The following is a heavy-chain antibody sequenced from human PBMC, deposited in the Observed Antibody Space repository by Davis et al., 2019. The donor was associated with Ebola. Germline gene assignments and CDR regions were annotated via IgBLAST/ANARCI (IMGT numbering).Heavy chain of an antibody. CDR2: ISSSGSTI. CDR1: GFTFSDYY. V-gene: IGHV3-11*01. CDR3: ARDREIAAAGPFGRYYYYGMDV. Sequence: GESLKISCAASGFTFSDYYMSWIRQAPGTRLEWVSYISSSGSTIYYADSVKGRFTISRDNAKNSLYLQMNSLRAEDTAVYYCARDREIAAAGPFGRYYYYGMDVWGKGTTVTVSS. J-gene: IGHJ6*04. D-gene: IGHD6-13*01.